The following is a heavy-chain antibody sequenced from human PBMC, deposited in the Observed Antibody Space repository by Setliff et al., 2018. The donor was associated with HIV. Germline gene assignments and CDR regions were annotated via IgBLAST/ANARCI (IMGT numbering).Heavy chain of an antibody. CDR3: TRVHSAYDVFAFDL. Sequence: GGSLRLSCAASGFTFSSYGMHWVRQAPGKGLEWVAVIWYDGSNKYYADSVKGRFTISRDNAKNSLYLQMNSLRAEDTAVYYCTRVHSAYDVFAFDLWGQGTMVTVSS. D-gene: IGHD5-12*01. V-gene: IGHV3-33*01. CDR2: IWYDGSNK. J-gene: IGHJ3*01. CDR1: GFTFSSYG.